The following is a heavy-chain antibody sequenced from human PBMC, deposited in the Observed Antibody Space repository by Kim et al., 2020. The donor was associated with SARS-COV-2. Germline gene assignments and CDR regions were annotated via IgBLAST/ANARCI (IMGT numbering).Heavy chain of an antibody. V-gene: IGHV1-69*01. J-gene: IGHJ4*02. Sequence: NYAQKFQGRVTITADESTSTAYMELSSLRSEDTAVYYCARMGVGATTLDYWGQGTLVTVSS. D-gene: IGHD1-26*01. CDR3: ARMGVGATTLDY.